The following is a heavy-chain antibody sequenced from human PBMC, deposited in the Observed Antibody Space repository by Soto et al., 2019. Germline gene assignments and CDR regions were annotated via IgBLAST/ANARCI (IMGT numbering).Heavy chain of an antibody. CDR3: ARIAATGRGWDV. J-gene: IGHJ6*02. Sequence: EVQLVESGGGLVQPGGSLRLSCVDSGFTFSSYWMSWVRQAPVKGLEWVGNIKQGGSEENYVDSLKGRFTISRDNAKNSMYLKMNSLRAEDTAVYYCARIAATGRGWDVWGQGTTVVVSS. D-gene: IGHD6-13*01. CDR2: IKQGGSEE. V-gene: IGHV3-7*01. CDR1: GFTFSSYW.